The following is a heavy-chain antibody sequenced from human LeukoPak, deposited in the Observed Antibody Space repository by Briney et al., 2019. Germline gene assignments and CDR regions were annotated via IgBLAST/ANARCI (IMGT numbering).Heavy chain of an antibody. V-gene: IGHV1-2*02. CDR2: INPNSGGT. Sequence: ASVKVSCKASGYTFTGYYMHWVRQAPGQGLEWMGWINPNSGGTNYAQKFQGRVTMTRDMSISTAYMELSRLRSDDTAVYYCARDGIAAAGTRNWFDPWGQGTLVTVSS. D-gene: IGHD6-13*01. CDR1: GYTFTGYY. J-gene: IGHJ5*02. CDR3: ARDGIAAAGTRNWFDP.